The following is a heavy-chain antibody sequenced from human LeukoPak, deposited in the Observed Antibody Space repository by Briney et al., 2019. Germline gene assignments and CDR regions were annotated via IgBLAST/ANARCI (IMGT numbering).Heavy chain of an antibody. J-gene: IGHJ4*02. V-gene: IGHV4-59*08. Sequence: SETLSLTCTVSGGSVVNDYWSWIRQPPGKGLEWIGYISDIGRTNYSASLKNRITISRDTSKNLLSLKVNSVTAADTAVYYCARQVQLVEFDYWGQGTLVTVSS. D-gene: IGHD6-13*01. CDR3: ARQVQLVEFDY. CDR2: ISDIGRT. CDR1: GGSVVNDY.